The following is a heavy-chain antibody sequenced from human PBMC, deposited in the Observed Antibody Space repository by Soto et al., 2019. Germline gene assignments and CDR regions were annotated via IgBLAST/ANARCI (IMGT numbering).Heavy chain of an antibody. D-gene: IGHD2-15*01. V-gene: IGHV3-23*01. J-gene: IGHJ4*02. CDR3: AKSPLGYCSGGSCYPPHYFDY. CDR2: VGGSGDST. Sequence: EVQLLDSGGGLVQPGGSLRLSCAASGFTFSNYAMSWVRQAPGKGLEWVSGVGGSGDSTYYADSVKGRFTISRDNSKDTLYVQMNSLRAEDTAVYYCAKSPLGYCSGGSCYPPHYFDYWGQGTLVTVSS. CDR1: GFTFSNYA.